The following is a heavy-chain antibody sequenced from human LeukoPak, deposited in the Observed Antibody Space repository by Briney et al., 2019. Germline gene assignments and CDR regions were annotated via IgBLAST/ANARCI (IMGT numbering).Heavy chain of an antibody. Sequence: SETLSLTCTVSGGSISSYYWSWIRQPPGKGLEWIGYIYYSGSTNYNPSLKSRVTISVDTSKNQFSLKLSSVTAADTAVYYCARDSSGKHAFDIWGQGTMVTVSS. D-gene: IGHD3-22*01. CDR2: IYYSGST. CDR1: GGSISSYY. CDR3: ARDSSGKHAFDI. J-gene: IGHJ3*02. V-gene: IGHV4-59*01.